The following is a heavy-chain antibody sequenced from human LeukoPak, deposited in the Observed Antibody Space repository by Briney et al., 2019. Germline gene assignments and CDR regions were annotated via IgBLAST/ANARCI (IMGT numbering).Heavy chain of an antibody. Sequence: NSSETLSLTCTVSGGSISRSSYYWGWIRQPPGKGLEWIGSIYYSGSTYYNPSLKSRVTISVDTSKNQFSLKLSSVTAADTAVYYCARTKSVYGEKAAAAFWFDPWGQGTLVTVSS. D-gene: IGHD6-13*01. CDR3: ARTKSVYGEKAAAAFWFDP. CDR1: GGSISRSSYY. V-gene: IGHV4-39*07. CDR2: IYYSGST. J-gene: IGHJ5*02.